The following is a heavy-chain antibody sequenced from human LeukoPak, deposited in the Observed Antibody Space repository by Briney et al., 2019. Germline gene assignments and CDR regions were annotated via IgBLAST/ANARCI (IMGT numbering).Heavy chain of an antibody. CDR1: GGSIISYY. CDR2: IYTRGST. Sequence: SGTLSLTCTVSGGSIISYYWSWIRQPAGKGLEWIGRIYTRGSTNYNASLKSRVSMSVDTSKNQFSLKLSSVTAADTAVFYCARENSGSYREFDYWGQGTLVTVSS. J-gene: IGHJ4*02. CDR3: ARENSGSYREFDY. V-gene: IGHV4-4*07. D-gene: IGHD1-26*01.